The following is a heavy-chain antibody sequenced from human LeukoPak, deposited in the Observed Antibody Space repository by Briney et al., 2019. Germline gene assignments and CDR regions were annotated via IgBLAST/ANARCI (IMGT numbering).Heavy chain of an antibody. D-gene: IGHD3-16*01. CDR3: ARGGYYFDH. V-gene: IGHV4-59*01. J-gene: IGHJ4*02. CDR1: GGSLTSYY. CDR2: VYYSGST. Sequence: SETLSLTCTVSGGSLTSYYWGWIRQPPGKGLEWLVHVYYSGSTNYNPSLQSRITVSIDTSRIQFSLRVTSVTAADTAVYYCARGGYYFDHWGQGTLVTVSS.